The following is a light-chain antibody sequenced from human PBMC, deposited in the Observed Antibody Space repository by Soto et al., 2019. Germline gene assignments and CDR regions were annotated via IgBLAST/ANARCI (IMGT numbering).Light chain of an antibody. V-gene: IGLV2-14*01. CDR3: SSYSISTAYL. CDR1: SSDVGGYGY. J-gene: IGLJ1*01. CDR2: EVS. Sequence: VLTQPASVSGSPGQSITISCTGTSSDVGGYGYVSWYQLHPGKAPKLMVFEVSNRPSGVSYRFSGSKSGNTASLTISGLQAEDEADYFCSSYSISTAYLFGTGTKVTVL.